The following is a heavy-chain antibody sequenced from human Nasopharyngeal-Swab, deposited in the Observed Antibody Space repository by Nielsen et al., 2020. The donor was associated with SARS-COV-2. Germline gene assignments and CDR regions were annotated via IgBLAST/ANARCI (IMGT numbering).Heavy chain of an antibody. V-gene: IGHV7-4-1*02. CDR2: INTNTGNP. CDR3: ARDLSSGWYRGIYYYYGMDV. D-gene: IGHD6-19*01. Sequence: ASVKVSCKASGYTFTSYAMNWVRQAPGQGLEGMGGINTNTGNPTYAQGFTGRFVFSLDTSVSTAYLQISSLKAEDTAVYYCARDLSSGWYRGIYYYYGMDVWGQGTTVTVSS. CDR1: GYTFTSYA. J-gene: IGHJ6*02.